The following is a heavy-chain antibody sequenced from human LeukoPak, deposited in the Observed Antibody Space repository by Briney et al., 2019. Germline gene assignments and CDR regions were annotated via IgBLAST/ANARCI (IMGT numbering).Heavy chain of an antibody. Sequence: GGSLRLSCVASGFTFSGYTMNWVRQAPGKGLEWVSSITSSSSTIYYADSVKGRFTTSRDNSKNTLYLQLNSLRAEDTAVYYCAKDAGSGSSGYYLSLEYWGQGTLVTVSS. D-gene: IGHD3-22*01. CDR3: AKDAGSGSSGYYLSLEY. CDR1: GFTFSGYT. V-gene: IGHV3-48*01. CDR2: ITSSSSTI. J-gene: IGHJ4*02.